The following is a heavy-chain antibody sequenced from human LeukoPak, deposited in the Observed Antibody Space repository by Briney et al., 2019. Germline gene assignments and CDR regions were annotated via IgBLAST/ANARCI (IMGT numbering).Heavy chain of an antibody. CDR1: GFTFSTYN. CDR2: IVSTSSLM. J-gene: IGHJ6*03. V-gene: IGHV3-21*06. Sequence: GGSLRLSCVASGFTFSTYNMNWVRQAPGKGLEWVSSIVSTSSLMSYSDSVKGRFTISRDNAKNSLYLQMNSVRAEDTAVYYCARETYSSSWSAKFYYYYYMDVWGKGTTVAVSS. CDR3: ARETYSSSWSAKFYYYYYMDV. D-gene: IGHD6-13*01.